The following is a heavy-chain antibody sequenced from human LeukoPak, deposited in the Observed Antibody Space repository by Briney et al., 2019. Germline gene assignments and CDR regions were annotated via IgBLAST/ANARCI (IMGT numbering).Heavy chain of an antibody. Sequence: SETLSLTCAVYGGSFSGYYWSWIRQPPGKGLEWIGEMNHSGSTNYNPSLKSRVTISVDTSKNQFSLKLSSVTAADTAVYYCARGGGPYDFWSGYFPRWFDPWGQGTLVTVSS. D-gene: IGHD3-3*01. J-gene: IGHJ5*02. CDR2: MNHSGST. CDR1: GGSFSGYY. V-gene: IGHV4-34*01. CDR3: ARGGGPYDFWSGYFPRWFDP.